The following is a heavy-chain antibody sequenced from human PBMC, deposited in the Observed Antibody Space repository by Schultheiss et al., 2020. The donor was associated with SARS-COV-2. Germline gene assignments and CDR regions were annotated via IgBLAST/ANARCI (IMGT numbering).Heavy chain of an antibody. J-gene: IGHJ4*02. Sequence: SETLSLTCTVSGGSISSSSYYWGWIRQPPGKGLEWIGSIYTSGSTNYNPSLKSRVTMSVDTSKNQFSLKLSSVTAADTAVYYCARVGCSSTSCYQNDYWGQGTLVTVSS. D-gene: IGHD2-2*01. V-gene: IGHV4-39*07. CDR2: IYTSGST. CDR1: GGSISSSSYY. CDR3: ARVGCSSTSCYQNDY.